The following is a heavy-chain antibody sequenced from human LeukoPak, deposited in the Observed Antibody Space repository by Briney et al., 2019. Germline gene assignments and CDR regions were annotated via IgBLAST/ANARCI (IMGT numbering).Heavy chain of an antibody. CDR1: GGTFISYA. J-gene: IGHJ4*02. V-gene: IGHV1-69*13. CDR2: IIPIFGTA. Sequence: SVKVSCKASGGTFISYAISWVRQAPGQGLEWMGGIIPIFGTANYAQKFQGRVTITADESTSTAYMGLSSLRSEDTAVYYCARDPDYGDYVGIRSTSDYWGQGTLVTVSS. D-gene: IGHD4-17*01. CDR3: ARDPDYGDYVGIRSTSDY.